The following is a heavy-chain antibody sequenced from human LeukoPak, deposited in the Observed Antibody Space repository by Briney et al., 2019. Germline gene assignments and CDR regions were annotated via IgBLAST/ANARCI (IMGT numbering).Heavy chain of an antibody. CDR2: IRTKLRNYAT. J-gene: IGHJ4*02. D-gene: IGHD1-20*01. Sequence: PGGSLRLSCATSGFIFSGSDIHWVRQASGGGLEWVGRIRTKLRNYATAYAASVKGRFTISRDDSGDTAYLQMNSLKTEDTAVYYCTTYISGHYWGEGTLVTVSS. CDR3: TTYISGHY. CDR1: GFIFSGSD. V-gene: IGHV3-73*01.